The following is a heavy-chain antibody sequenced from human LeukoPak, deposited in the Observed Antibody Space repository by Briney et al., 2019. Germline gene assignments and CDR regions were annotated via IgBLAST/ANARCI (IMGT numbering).Heavy chain of an antibody. CDR2: IYTSGST. Sequence: SQTLSHTCSVSGDSIRSNNYYWSWIRQPAGKGLEWIGRIYTSGSTIYSPSLQSRVTISIDKSKNQFSLRLTSVTAADTAVYYCASGNTLKGVDYWGQGTLVSVSS. CDR3: ASGNTLKGVDY. V-gene: IGHV4-61*02. CDR1: GDSIRSNNYY. D-gene: IGHD2/OR15-2a*01. J-gene: IGHJ4*02.